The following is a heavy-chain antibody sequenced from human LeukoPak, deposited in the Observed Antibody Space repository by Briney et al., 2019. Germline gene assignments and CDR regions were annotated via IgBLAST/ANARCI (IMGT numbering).Heavy chain of an antibody. CDR1: GYTFTGYY. CDR2: INPNSGGT. CDR3: ARGHDSSGYSYY. D-gene: IGHD3-22*01. Sequence: ASVKVSCKASGYTFTGYYMHWVRQAPGQGLEWMGWINPNSGGTNYAQKFQGRVTMTRDTPISTAYMELSRLRSDDTAVYYCARGHDSSGYSYYWGQGTLVTVSS. V-gene: IGHV1-2*02. J-gene: IGHJ4*02.